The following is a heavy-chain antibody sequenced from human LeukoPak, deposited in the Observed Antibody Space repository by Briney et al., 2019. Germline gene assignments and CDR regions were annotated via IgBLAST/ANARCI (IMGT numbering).Heavy chain of an antibody. D-gene: IGHD2-2*01. CDR2: MNPNSGNT. Sequence: GASVKVSCKASGYTFTSYDINWVRQATGQGLEWMGWMNPNSGNTGYAQKFQGRVTITADESTSTAYMELSSLRSEDTAVYYCARLTSAACLGYWGQGTLVTVSS. CDR3: ARLTSAACLGY. V-gene: IGHV1-8*03. CDR1: GYTFTSYD. J-gene: IGHJ4*02.